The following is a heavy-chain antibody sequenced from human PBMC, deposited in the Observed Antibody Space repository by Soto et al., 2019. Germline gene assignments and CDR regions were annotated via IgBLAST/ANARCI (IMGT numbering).Heavy chain of an antibody. Sequence: ASVKVSCKASGGTFSSYAISWVRQAPGQGLEWMGGIIPIFGTANYAQKFQGRVTITAGESTSTAYMELSSLRSEDTAVYYCARDGNYDYVWGSYRYTQYYFYYWGQGTLVTVSS. CDR2: IIPIFGTA. V-gene: IGHV1-69*13. CDR1: GGTFSSYA. CDR3: ARDGNYDYVWGSYRYTQYYFYY. D-gene: IGHD3-16*02. J-gene: IGHJ4*02.